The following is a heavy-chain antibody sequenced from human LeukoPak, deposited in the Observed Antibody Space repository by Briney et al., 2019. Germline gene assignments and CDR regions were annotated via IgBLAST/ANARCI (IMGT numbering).Heavy chain of an antibody. CDR1: GYTFTSYD. Sequence: SVKVSCXASGYTFTSYDINWVRQAPGQGLEWMGGIIPIFGTANYAQKFQGRVTITTDESTSTAYMELSSLRSEDTAVYYCARGRIQLWFQVLDYWGQGTLVTVSS. J-gene: IGHJ4*02. CDR2: IIPIFGTA. V-gene: IGHV1-69*05. D-gene: IGHD5-18*01. CDR3: ARGRIQLWFQVLDY.